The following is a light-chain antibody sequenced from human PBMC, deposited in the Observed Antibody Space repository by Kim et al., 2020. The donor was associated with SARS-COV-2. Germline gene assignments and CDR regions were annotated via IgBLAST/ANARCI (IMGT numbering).Light chain of an antibody. J-gene: IGLJ2*01. CDR3: SSITSSSTGV. CDR1: SSDIGGYNY. V-gene: IGLV2-14*01. CDR2: DVS. Sequence: QSALTQPASVSGSPGQSITISCTGTSSDIGGYNYVSWYQQHPGKAPKLMIYDVSKRSSGVSNRFSGSKSGNTASLTISGLQAEDEADYYCSSITSSSTGVFGGVTQLTVL.